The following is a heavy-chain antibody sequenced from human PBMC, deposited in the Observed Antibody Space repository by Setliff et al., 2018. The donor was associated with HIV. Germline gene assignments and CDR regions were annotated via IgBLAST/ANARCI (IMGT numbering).Heavy chain of an antibody. CDR3: ARIRGYCSGGSCYSVFNYYYGMDV. D-gene: IGHD2-15*01. V-gene: IGHV1-8*03. CDR2: MNPNSGNT. J-gene: IGHJ6*02. CDR1: GYTFTSYD. Sequence: ASVKVSCKASGYTFTSYDINWVRQATGQGLEWMGWMNPNSGNTGYAQKFQGRVTITRNTSISTAYMELSSVRPEDTAVYYCARIRGYCSGGSCYSVFNYYYGMDVWGQGTTVTVSS.